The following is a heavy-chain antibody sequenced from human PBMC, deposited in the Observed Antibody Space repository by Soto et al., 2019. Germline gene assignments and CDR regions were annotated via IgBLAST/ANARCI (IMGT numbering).Heavy chain of an antibody. CDR2: ISWNSGSI. D-gene: IGHD3-3*01. V-gene: IGHV3-9*01. CDR3: AKELRFLEWLWGDGMDV. Sequence: PGGSLRLSCAASGFTFSSYAMHWVRQAPGKGLEWVSGISWNSGSIGYADSVKGRFTISRDNAKNSLYLQMNSLRAEDTALYYCAKELRFLEWLWGDGMDVWGQGTTVTVSS. J-gene: IGHJ6*02. CDR1: GFTFSSYA.